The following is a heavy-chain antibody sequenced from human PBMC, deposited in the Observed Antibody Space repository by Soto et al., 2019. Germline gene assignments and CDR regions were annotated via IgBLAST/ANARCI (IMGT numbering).Heavy chain of an antibody. Sequence: QVQLLESGGCVVQPERYLRLSCAASGFTFISYAMHWVRQAPGKGLEWVAVISYDGSNKYYADSVKGRFTISRDNSKNTMYLQMNSLRAEDTAVYYCAREADITGELLIRGRFDYWGQGTLVTVSS. CDR2: ISYDGSNK. CDR1: GFTFISYA. J-gene: IGHJ4*02. D-gene: IGHD3-10*01. V-gene: IGHV3-30-3*01. CDR3: AREADITGELLIRGRFDY.